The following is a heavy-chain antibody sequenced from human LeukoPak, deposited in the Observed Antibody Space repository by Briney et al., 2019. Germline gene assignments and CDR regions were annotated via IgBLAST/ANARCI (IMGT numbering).Heavy chain of an antibody. CDR1: GFTISSNY. CDR3: ANVAEGN. D-gene: IGHD5-12*01. CDR2: LYSGGSA. V-gene: IGHV3-53*01. J-gene: IGHJ4*02. Sequence: GGSLRLSCAASGFTISSNYMSWVRQAPGKGLEWVSVLYSGGSAYYADSVRGRFTISRDNSKNTLYLQMSSLRAEDTAVYYCANVAEGNWGQGTLVTVSS.